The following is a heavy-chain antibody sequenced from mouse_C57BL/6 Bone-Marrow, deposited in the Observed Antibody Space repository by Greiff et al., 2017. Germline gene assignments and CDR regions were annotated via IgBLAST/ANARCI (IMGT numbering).Heavy chain of an antibody. Sequence: EVKLQESGAELVRPGASVKLSCTASGFNIKDDYMHWVKQRPEQGLEWIGWIDPENGDTEYASKFQGKATITADTSSNTAYLQLSSLTSEDTAVYYCTTELPRDFDYWGQGTTLTVSS. CDR2: IDPENGDT. D-gene: IGHD4-1*01. CDR1: GFNIKDDY. J-gene: IGHJ2*01. CDR3: TTELPRDFDY. V-gene: IGHV14-4*01.